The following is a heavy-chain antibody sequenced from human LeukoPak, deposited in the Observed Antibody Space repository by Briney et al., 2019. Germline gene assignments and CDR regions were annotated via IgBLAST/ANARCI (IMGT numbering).Heavy chain of an antibody. CDR1: GYTFSYYY. D-gene: IGHD3-22*01. V-gene: IGHV1-2*02. J-gene: IGHJ3*02. CDR2: INPSSGGS. Sequence: ASVKVFCKTSGYTFSYYYIHWVRQAPGQGLEWMGTINPSSGGSTYAQKFQGRVTMTRDTSISTAYMELSRLRSDDTAVYYCARERYYYDSSGYYTFDIWGQGTMVTVSS. CDR3: ARERYYYDSSGYYTFDI.